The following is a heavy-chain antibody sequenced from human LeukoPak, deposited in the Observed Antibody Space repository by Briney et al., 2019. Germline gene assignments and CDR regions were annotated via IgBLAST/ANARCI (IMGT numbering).Heavy chain of an antibody. J-gene: IGHJ4*02. CDR3: ASNIMGYQLLVFDY. CDR1: GFTFSSYW. V-gene: IGHV3-7*03. D-gene: IGHD2-2*01. Sequence: GGSLRLSCAASGFTFSSYWMSWVRQAPGKGLEWVATIKQDGSERYYVDSVKGRFTISRDNAKNSLYLQMNSLRAEDTALYYCASNIMGYQLLVFDYWGQGTLVTVSS. CDR2: IKQDGSER.